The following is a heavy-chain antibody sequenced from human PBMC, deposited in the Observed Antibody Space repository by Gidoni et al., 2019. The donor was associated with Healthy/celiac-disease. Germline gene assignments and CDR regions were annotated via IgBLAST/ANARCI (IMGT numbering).Heavy chain of an antibody. V-gene: IGHV4-34*01. Sequence: QVQLQQWGAGLLKPSETLSLTCAVYGGSFSGYYWSWIRQPPGKGLEWIGEINHSGSTNYNPSLKSRVTISVDTSKNQFSLKLSSVTAADTAVYYCARGRVVTPYYYYYYMDVWGKGTTVTVSS. D-gene: IGHD2-21*02. CDR3: ARGRVVTPYYYYYYMDV. J-gene: IGHJ6*03. CDR1: GGSFSGYY. CDR2: INHSGST.